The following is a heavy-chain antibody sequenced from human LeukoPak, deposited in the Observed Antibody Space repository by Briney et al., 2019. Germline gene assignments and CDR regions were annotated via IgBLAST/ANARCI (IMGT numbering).Heavy chain of an antibody. V-gene: IGHV1-2*02. CDR2: INPNSGGT. J-gene: IGHJ5*02. CDR3: ARDSHHRNWFDP. CDR1: GYTFPTYA. Sequence: ASVKVSCKASGYTFPTYAFNWVRQAPGQGLEWMGWINPNSGGTNYAQKFQGRVTMTRDTSISTAYMELSRLRSDDTAVYYCARDSHHRNWFDPWGQGTLVTVSS.